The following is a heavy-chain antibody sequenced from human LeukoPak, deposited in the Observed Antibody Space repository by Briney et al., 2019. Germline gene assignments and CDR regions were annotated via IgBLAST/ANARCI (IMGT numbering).Heavy chain of an antibody. D-gene: IGHD3-22*01. CDR1: GFTFSSYG. CDR2: IWYDGSNK. J-gene: IGHJ4*02. Sequence: PGGSLRLSCAASGFTFSSYGMHWVRQAPGKGLEWVAVIWYDGSNKYYADSVKGRFTISRDNSKNTLYLQMNSLRAEDTAVYYCARARYDSSGYYFDYWGQGTLVTVSS. V-gene: IGHV3-33*01. CDR3: ARARYDSSGYYFDY.